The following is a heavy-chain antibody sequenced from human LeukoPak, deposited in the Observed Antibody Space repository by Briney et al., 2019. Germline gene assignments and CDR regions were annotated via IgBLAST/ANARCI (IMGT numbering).Heavy chain of an antibody. V-gene: IGHV3-7*01. CDR1: GFTFSSYA. CDR3: ARDDIATYDY. J-gene: IGHJ4*02. CDR2: IKEDGSEK. D-gene: IGHD2-15*01. Sequence: LPGGSLRLSCAASGFTFSSYAMSWVRQAPGKGLEWLANIKEDGSEKYYVDSVKGRFTISRDNAKNSLYLQMNSLRAEDTAVYYCARDDIATYDYWGQGTLVTVSS.